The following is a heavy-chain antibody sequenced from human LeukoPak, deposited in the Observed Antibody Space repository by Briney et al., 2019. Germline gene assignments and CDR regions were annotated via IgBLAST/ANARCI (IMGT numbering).Heavy chain of an antibody. Sequence: PGGSLRLSCVASGFTFSGYGMHWVRQAPGKGLEWVANIKQDGSEKYYVDSVKGRFTISRDNTKNSLYLQMNSLRAEDTAVYYCALNPDYYGSGSFDYWGQGTLVTVSS. CDR2: IKQDGSEK. J-gene: IGHJ4*02. CDR3: ALNPDYYGSGSFDY. CDR1: GFTFSGYG. D-gene: IGHD3-10*01. V-gene: IGHV3-7*01.